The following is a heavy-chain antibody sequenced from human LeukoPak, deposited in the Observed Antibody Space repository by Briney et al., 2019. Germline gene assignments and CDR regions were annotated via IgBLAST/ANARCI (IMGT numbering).Heavy chain of an antibody. J-gene: IGHJ3*02. D-gene: IGHD5-12*01. CDR2: ISSSSSYI. CDR3: ARAYSDLRAYSGYAALI. V-gene: IGHV3-21*01. CDR1: GFTFSSYS. Sequence: GGSLRLSCAASGFTFSSYSMNWVRQAPGKGLEWVSSISSSSSYIYYADSVKGRFTISRDNAKNSLYLQMNSLRAEDTAVYYCARAYSDLRAYSGYAALIWGQGTMVTVSS.